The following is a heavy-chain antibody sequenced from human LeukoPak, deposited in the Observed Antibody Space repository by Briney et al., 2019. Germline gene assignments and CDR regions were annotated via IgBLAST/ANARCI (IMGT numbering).Heavy chain of an antibody. D-gene: IGHD1-1*01. CDR2: INTKSGGT. Sequence: ASVKVSCKTSGYTFTGNYMHWVRPAPGQGLEWLGWINTKSGGTKNAREFQGRVTMTGDTSISTAYMELSRLTSDDTAVYYCARATNWTDAGIDYWGQGSLVTVSS. V-gene: IGHV1-2*02. CDR3: ARATNWTDAGIDY. J-gene: IGHJ4*02. CDR1: GYTFTGNY.